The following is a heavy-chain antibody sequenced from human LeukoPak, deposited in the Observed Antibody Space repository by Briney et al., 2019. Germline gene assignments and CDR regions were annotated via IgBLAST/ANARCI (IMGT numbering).Heavy chain of an antibody. D-gene: IGHD2-2*01. V-gene: IGHV3-64D*06. Sequence: GGSLRLSCSASGFTFSSYAMHWVRQAPGKGLEYVSAISSNGGSTYYADSVKGRFTISRDNSKNTLYLQMSSLRAEDTAVCYCVKDRYCSSTSCYAEFDYWGQGTLVTVSS. CDR1: GFTFSSYA. CDR2: ISSNGGST. CDR3: VKDRYCSSTSCYAEFDY. J-gene: IGHJ4*02.